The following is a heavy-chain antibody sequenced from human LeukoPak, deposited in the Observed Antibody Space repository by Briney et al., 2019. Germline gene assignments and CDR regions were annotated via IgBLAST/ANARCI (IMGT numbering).Heavy chain of an antibody. CDR1: GFTFSRYS. Sequence: GGSLRLSCAASGFTFSRYSMNWVRQAPGKGLEWVSSISSSTSYIFYADSVKGRFTISRDYAKNSLYLQMSSLRAEDTAVYYCARGPHDSSGYYYPGYFDYWGQGTLVTVSS. J-gene: IGHJ4*02. CDR2: ISSSTSYI. D-gene: IGHD3-22*01. CDR3: ARGPHDSSGYYYPGYFDY. V-gene: IGHV3-21*01.